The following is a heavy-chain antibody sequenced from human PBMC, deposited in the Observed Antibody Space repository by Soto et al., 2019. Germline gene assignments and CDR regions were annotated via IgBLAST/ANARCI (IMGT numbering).Heavy chain of an antibody. CDR1: GGSFSGYY. V-gene: IGHV4-34*01. D-gene: IGHD2-15*01. CDR3: ARGRVVVARRRNNWFDP. J-gene: IGHJ5*02. CDR2: ISHSGST. Sequence: SETLSLTCAVYGGSFSGYYWSWIRQPPGKGLEWIGEISHSGSTNYNPSLKSRVTISVDTSKNQFSLKLSSVTAADTAVYYCARGRVVVARRRNNWFDPWGQGTLVTVS.